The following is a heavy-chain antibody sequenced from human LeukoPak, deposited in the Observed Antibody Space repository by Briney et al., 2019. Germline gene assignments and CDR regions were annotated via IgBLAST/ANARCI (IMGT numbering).Heavy chain of an antibody. V-gene: IGHV3-21*01. J-gene: IGHJ4*02. CDR1: GFTFSSYS. D-gene: IGHD5-18*01. CDR2: ISSSSSYI. Sequence: TGGSLRLSCAASGFTFSSYSMNWVRQAPGKGLEWVSSISSSSSYIYYPDSLKGRFTISRDNAKNSLYLQMNSLRAEDTAVYYCARERGYNYGYSDYWGQGTLVTVSS. CDR3: ARERGYNYGYSDY.